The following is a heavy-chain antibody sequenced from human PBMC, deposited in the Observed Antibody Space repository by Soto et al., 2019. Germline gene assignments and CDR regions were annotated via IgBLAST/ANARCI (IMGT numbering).Heavy chain of an antibody. V-gene: IGHV4-34*01. J-gene: IGHJ6*02. CDR1: GGSFSGYY. Sequence: SETLSLTCAVYGGSFSGYYWSWIRQPPGKGLEWMGEINHSGSTNYNPSLKSRVTISVDTSKNQFSLKLSSVTAADTAVYYCARAVRGVIIVYYYYGMDVWGQGT. CDR2: INHSGST. CDR3: ARAVRGVIIVYYYYGMDV. D-gene: IGHD3-10*01.